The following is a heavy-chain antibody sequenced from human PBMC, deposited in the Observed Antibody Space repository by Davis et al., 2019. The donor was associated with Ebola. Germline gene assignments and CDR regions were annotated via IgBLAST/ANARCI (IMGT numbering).Heavy chain of an antibody. CDR2: ISSSSTI. J-gene: IGHJ4*02. CDR1: GFTFSSYT. V-gene: IGHV3-48*02. CDR3: ARGLSLSGSYEGGYYFDY. D-gene: IGHD1-26*01. Sequence: PGGSLRLSCAASGFTFSSYTMNWVRQAPGKGLEWVSYISSSSTIYYPDSVKGRFTISRDNAKNSLYLQMNSLRDEDTAVYYCARGLSLSGSYEGGYYFDYWGQGTLVTVSS.